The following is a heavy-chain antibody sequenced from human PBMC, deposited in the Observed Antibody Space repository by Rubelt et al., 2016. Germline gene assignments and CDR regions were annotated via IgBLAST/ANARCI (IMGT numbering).Heavy chain of an antibody. CDR3: ARGIVGVKDNQPLDY. D-gene: IGHD1-26*01. CDR1: GGSFSGYY. V-gene: IGHV4-34*01. J-gene: IGHJ4*02. CDR2: INHSGST. Sequence: QVQLQQWGAGLLKPSETLSLTCAVYGGSFSGYYWSWIRQPPGKGLEWIGEINHSGSTNYNPSLKSRVTISVDTSNNQFSLKLSSVTAADTAVYYCARGIVGVKDNQPLDYWGQGTLVTVSS.